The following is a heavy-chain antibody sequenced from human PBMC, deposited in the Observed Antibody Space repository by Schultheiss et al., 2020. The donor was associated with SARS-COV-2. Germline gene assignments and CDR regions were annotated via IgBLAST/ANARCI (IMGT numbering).Heavy chain of an antibody. CDR1: GGSSSGYY. J-gene: IGHJ3*02. V-gene: IGHV4-34*01. Sequence: SQTLSLTCAVYGGSSSGYYWSWIRQPPGKGLEWIGEINHSGSTNYNPSLKSRVTISVDTSKNQFSLKLSSVTAADTAVYYCARAIEQLVLAFDIWGQGTMVTVSS. D-gene: IGHD6-6*01. CDR2: INHSGST. CDR3: ARAIEQLVLAFDI.